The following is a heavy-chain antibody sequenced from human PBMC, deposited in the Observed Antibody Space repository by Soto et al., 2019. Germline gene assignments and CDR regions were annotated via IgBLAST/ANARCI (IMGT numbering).Heavy chain of an antibody. CDR3: AKLPPADRYYYDSSGARDLGDY. J-gene: IGHJ4*02. CDR1: GFTFSSYA. V-gene: IGHV3-23*01. Sequence: GGSLRLSCAASGFTFSSYAMSWVRQAPGKGLEWVSAISGSGGSTYYADSVKGRFTISRDNSKNTLYLQMNSLRAEDTAVYYCAKLPPADRYYYDSSGARDLGDYWGQGTLVTISS. D-gene: IGHD3-22*01. CDR2: ISGSGGST.